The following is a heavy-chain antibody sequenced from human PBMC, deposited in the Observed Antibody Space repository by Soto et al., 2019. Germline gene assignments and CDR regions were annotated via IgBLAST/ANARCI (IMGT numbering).Heavy chain of an antibody. Sequence: QVQLVQSGAEVKKPGASVKVSCKASGYTFTSYAMHWVRQAPGQRLEWMGWINAGNGNTKYSQKFQGRATITRDTSASTAYMELSSLRSEDTAVYYCARSGESRTTVTTWVGYYGMDVWGQGTTVTVSS. J-gene: IGHJ6*02. D-gene: IGHD4-17*01. V-gene: IGHV1-3*01. CDR1: GYTFTSYA. CDR2: INAGNGNT. CDR3: ARSGESRTTVTTWVGYYGMDV.